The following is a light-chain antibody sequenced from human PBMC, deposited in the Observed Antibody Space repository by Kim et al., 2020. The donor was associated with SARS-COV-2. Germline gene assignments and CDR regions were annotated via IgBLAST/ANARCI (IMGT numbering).Light chain of an antibody. CDR2: GKN. CDR3: NSRDRSGNHLGVV. Sequence: SSELTQDPAVSVALGQTVRITCQGDSLRSYYASWYQQKPGQAPVLVIYGKNNRPSGIPDRFSGSSSGNTASLTITGAQAEDEADYYFNSRDRSGNHLGVV. J-gene: IGLJ2*01. V-gene: IGLV3-19*01. CDR1: SLRSYY.